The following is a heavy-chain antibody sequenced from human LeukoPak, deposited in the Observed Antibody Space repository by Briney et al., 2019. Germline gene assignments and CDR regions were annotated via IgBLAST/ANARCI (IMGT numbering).Heavy chain of an antibody. CDR3: ARDRPYYTYFDY. CDR1: GYTCTSYY. Sequence: ASVKVSCKASGYTCTSYYIHWVRQAPGQGLEWMGMINPSGGTTSYAQKFQGRVTMTRDTSTSTVYMELSSLRSEDTAVHYCARDRPYYTYFDYWGQGTLVTVSS. CDR2: INPSGGTT. J-gene: IGHJ4*02. D-gene: IGHD3-3*01. V-gene: IGHV1-46*01.